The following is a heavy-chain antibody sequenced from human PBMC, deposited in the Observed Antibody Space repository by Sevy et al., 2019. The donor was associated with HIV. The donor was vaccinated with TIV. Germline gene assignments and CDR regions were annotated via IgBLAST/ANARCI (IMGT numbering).Heavy chain of an antibody. V-gene: IGHV4-4*02. D-gene: IGHD2-21*02. J-gene: IGHJ4*02. Sequence: SETLSLTCAVSGDSFSNSNWWSWVRQPPGKGLEWIGEVSYSGAANYNPSLKSRVTISLDKSTNEISLKLSSVTAADTAIYYCAREGTATSFDSWAQRKLVTVSS. CDR3: AREGTATSFDS. CDR2: VSYSGAA. CDR1: GDSFSNSNW.